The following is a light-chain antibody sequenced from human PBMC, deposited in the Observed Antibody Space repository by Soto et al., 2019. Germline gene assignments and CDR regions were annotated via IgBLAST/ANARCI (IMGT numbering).Light chain of an antibody. J-gene: IGKJ1*01. CDR1: QRVSNSW. Sequence: EIVLTQSPGTLSLSPGERATLSCRASQRVSNSWIAWYQHKPGQAPGLLIYGASSRAAGIPDRFSGGGSGTDFTLTITRLEPEDSAVFYCQQYGSPPWTFGQGTKVEIK. CDR3: QQYGSPPWT. V-gene: IGKV3-20*01. CDR2: GAS.